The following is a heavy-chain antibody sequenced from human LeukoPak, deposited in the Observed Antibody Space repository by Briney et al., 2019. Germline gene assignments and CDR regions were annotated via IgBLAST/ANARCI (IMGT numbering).Heavy chain of an antibody. J-gene: IGHJ3*02. CDR2: ISGSGGST. CDR1: GFTVSSNY. Sequence: GGSLRLSCAASGFTVSSNYMSWVRQAPGKGLEWVSAISGSGGSTYYADSVKGRFTISRDNSKNTLYLQMNSLRAEDTAVYYCAKGGGQQLVRWAFIWGQGTMVTVSS. D-gene: IGHD6-13*01. CDR3: AKGGGQQLVRWAFI. V-gene: IGHV3-23*01.